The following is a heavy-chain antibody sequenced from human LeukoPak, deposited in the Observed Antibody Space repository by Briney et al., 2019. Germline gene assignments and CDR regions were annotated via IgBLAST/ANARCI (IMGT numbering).Heavy chain of an antibody. CDR3: AKVDYYDSSGYIIGAAFDI. CDR1: GFTFGSYW. D-gene: IGHD3-22*01. Sequence: GGSLGLSCAASGFTFGSYWMHWVRQAPGKGLVWVSRINSDGSSTSYADSVKGRFTISRDNAKNSLYLQMNSLRAEDTALYYCAKVDYYDSSGYIIGAAFDIWGQGTMVTVSS. J-gene: IGHJ3*02. V-gene: IGHV3-74*01. CDR2: INSDGSST.